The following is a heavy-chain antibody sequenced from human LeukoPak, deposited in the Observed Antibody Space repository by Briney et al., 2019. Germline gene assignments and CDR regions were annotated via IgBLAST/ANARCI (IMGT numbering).Heavy chain of an antibody. V-gene: IGHV3-33*03. Sequence: GRSLRLSCAASGFTFSSYGMHWVRQAPGKGLEWVAVIWYDGSNKYYADSVKGRFTISRDNSKNTLYLQMNSLRAEDTAVYYCARVAIAAADYYYMDVWGKGTTVTVSS. J-gene: IGHJ6*03. D-gene: IGHD6-13*01. CDR1: GFTFSSYG. CDR3: ARVAIAAADYYYMDV. CDR2: IWYDGSNK.